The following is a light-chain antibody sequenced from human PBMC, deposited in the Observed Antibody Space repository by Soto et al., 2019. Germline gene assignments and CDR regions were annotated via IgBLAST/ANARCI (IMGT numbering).Light chain of an antibody. V-gene: IGKV4-1*01. J-gene: IGKJ2*01. CDR2: LGS. CDR3: QQSYRRPTQT. CDR1: QSALFRASNTNF. Sequence: DVVLTQSPDSLALSLGASATITCKTTQSALFRASNTNFIAWYQRIPGQHLQLLSCLGSSRMSAVQDRFSSSGSGTDFTRTISTLHPDEAARYCSQQSYRRPTQTFAQGI.